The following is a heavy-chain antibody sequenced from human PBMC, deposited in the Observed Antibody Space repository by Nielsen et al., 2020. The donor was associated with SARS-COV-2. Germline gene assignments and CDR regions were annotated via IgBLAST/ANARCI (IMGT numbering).Heavy chain of an antibody. D-gene: IGHD3-22*01. Sequence: SETLSLTCTVSGGSISSGSYYWSWIRQRPGKGLEWIGYLYYSGSNYYNPSLRSRVIISADTSKNQFSLKLNSVTAADTAVYYCASSGYLAYDAFNVWGQGTMVTV. V-gene: IGHV4-31*03. J-gene: IGHJ3*01. CDR1: GGSISSGSYY. CDR3: ASSGYLAYDAFNV. CDR2: LYYSGSN.